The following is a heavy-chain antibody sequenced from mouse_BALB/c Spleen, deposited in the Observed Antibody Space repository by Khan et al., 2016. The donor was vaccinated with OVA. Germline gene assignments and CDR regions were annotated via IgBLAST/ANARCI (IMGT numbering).Heavy chain of an antibody. CDR3: TRRRLYCIFAY. V-gene: IGHV1-7*01. D-gene: IGHD2-12*01. J-gene: IGHJ3*01. Sequence: VQLQQSGAELAKPGASVKMSCKASGYTFTSYWMHWVKQRPGQGLEWIGYINPSTNYTEYNQKFKDKATLTTDKSSSTAYMQLSSLTSEDSAVXYRTRRRLYCIFAYWGQGTLVTVSA. CDR2: INPSTNYT. CDR1: GYTFTSYW.